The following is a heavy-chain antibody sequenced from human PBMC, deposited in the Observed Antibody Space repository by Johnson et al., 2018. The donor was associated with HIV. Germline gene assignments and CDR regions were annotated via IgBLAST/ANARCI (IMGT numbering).Heavy chain of an antibody. V-gene: IGHV3-33*06. CDR1: GFTFSSYG. J-gene: IGHJ3*02. CDR3: AKDRWLRLPGAEFFCDI. D-gene: IGHD5-12*01. Sequence: QMLLVESGGGVVQPGRSLRLSSAASGFTFSSYGMHWVRQAPGKGLAWVAVIWYDGSNNYYADSVKGRFTISRDSSKNTLYLQMNSLRAEDTAVYYCAKDRWLRLPGAEFFCDIWGQGTMVTVSS. CDR2: IWYDGSNN.